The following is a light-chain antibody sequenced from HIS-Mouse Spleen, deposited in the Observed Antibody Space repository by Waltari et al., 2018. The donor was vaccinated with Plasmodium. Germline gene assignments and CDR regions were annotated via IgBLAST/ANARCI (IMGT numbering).Light chain of an antibody. CDR3: QQRSNWPIT. Sequence: EIVLTQSPATLSLSPGERATLSCRASQSVSSYLALYQQKPGQAPRLLIYDASSRATGIPARFSGSGTGTDFTLTIRSLEPEELAVYYCQQRSNWPITFGQGTRLESK. CDR1: QSVSSY. J-gene: IGKJ5*01. V-gene: IGKV3-11*01. CDR2: DAS.